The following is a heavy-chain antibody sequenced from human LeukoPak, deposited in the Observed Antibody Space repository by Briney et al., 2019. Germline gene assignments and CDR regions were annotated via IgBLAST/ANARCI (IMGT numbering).Heavy chain of an antibody. Sequence: GGSLRLSCAASGFTFDDYAMHWGRQAPGKGLGWVSGINWNSGTIGYADSVKGRFTISRNNAKNSLYLQMNSLRAEGTALYYCAKDKVFGGELDYWGQGTLVTVSS. CDR1: GFTFDDYA. CDR2: INWNSGTI. CDR3: AKDKVFGGELDY. V-gene: IGHV3-9*01. J-gene: IGHJ4*02. D-gene: IGHD3-10*01.